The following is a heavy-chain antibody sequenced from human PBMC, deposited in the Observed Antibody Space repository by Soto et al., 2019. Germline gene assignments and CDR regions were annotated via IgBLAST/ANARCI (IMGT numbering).Heavy chain of an antibody. CDR1: GFTFSSYW. CDR2: INSDGSST. Sequence: GGSLRLSCAASGFTFSSYWMHWVRQAPGKGLVWVSRINSDGSSTSYADSVKGRFTISRDNAKNTLYLQMNSLRAEDTAVYYCAIIAADVRSYYYYYMDVWGKGTTVTVSS. V-gene: IGHV3-74*01. D-gene: IGHD6-13*01. J-gene: IGHJ6*03. CDR3: AIIAADVRSYYYYYMDV.